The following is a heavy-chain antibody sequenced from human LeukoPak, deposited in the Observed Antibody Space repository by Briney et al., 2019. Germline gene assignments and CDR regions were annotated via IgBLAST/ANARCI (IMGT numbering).Heavy chain of an antibody. Sequence: ASVKVSCKASGGTFSSYAISWVRQAPGQGLEWMGIINPSGGSTSYAQKFQGRVTMTRDTSTSTVYMELSSLRSEDTAVYYCARGEYSSWYFDYWGQGTLVTVSS. J-gene: IGHJ4*02. CDR3: ARGEYSSWYFDY. V-gene: IGHV1-46*01. D-gene: IGHD6-13*01. CDR2: INPSGGST. CDR1: GGTFSSYA.